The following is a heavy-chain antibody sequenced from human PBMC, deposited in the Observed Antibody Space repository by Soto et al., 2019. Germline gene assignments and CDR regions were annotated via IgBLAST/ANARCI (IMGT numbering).Heavy chain of an antibody. V-gene: IGHV3-23*01. CDR2: ISTSGGTT. CDR3: AKGWELTYLDY. CDR1: GFTFSNYD. Sequence: EVQLLESGGGLVQPGGSLRLSCAASGFTFSNYDMTWVRQAPGKGLEWVSTISTSGGTTYYADSVKGRFTMSRDNSKNTLFLQMNSLRSEDTAAYFWAKGWELTYLDYWGQLTVFTVSS. J-gene: IGHJ4*02. D-gene: IGHD1-26*01.